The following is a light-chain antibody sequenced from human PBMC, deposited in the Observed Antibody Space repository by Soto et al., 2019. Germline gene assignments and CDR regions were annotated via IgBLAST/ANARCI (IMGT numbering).Light chain of an antibody. J-gene: IGKJ4*01. CDR2: GAS. Sequence: TMSLSPGERATLSCRASQSVTNRYLAWYQQKPGQAPRLLMYGASTRATGIPDRFSGSGSGTEFTLTISRLEPEDVAVYFCQQYGSSRLTFGGGTKVDIK. V-gene: IGKV3-20*01. CDR3: QQYGSSRLT. CDR1: QSVTNRY.